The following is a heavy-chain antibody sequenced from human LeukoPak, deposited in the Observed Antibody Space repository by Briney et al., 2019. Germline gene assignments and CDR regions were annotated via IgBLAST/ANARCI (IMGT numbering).Heavy chain of an antibody. CDR3: ARDQRQWLVFRGMGY. D-gene: IGHD6-19*01. CDR1: GFTFSDYY. J-gene: IGHJ4*02. V-gene: IGHV3-11*01. Sequence: GGSLRLSCAASGFTFSDYYMSWIRQAPGKGLEWVSYISSSGSTIYYADSVKGRFTISRDNAKNSLYLQMNSLRAEDTAVYYCARDQRQWLVFRGMGYWGQGTLVTVSS. CDR2: ISSSGSTI.